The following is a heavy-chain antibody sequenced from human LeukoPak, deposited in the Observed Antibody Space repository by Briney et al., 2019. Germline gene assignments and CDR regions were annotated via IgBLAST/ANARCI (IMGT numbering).Heavy chain of an antibody. J-gene: IGHJ4*02. V-gene: IGHV3-23*01. CDR3: AKDLSYDILTGLSEGYFDY. D-gene: IGHD3-9*01. CDR1: GFTFSSYA. Sequence: GGSLRLSCAASGFTFSSYAMSWVRQAPGKGLEWVSAISGSCGSTYYADSVKGRFTISRDNSKNTLYLQMNSLRAEDTAVYYCAKDLSYDILTGLSEGYFDYWGQGTLVTVSS. CDR2: ISGSCGST.